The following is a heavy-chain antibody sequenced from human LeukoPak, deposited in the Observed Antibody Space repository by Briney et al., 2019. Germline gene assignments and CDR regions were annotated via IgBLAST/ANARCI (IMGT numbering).Heavy chain of an antibody. CDR2: IYYSGST. CDR1: GRSISSYY. J-gene: IGHJ2*01. D-gene: IGHD1-26*01. V-gene: IGHV4-59*01. CDR3: ARSFLGDWYFDL. Sequence: SETLSLTCTVSGRSISSYYWSWIRQPPGMGLEWIGCIYYSGSTNYNPSLKSRVTISVDTSKDQFSLRLTSVTAADTAVYYSARSFLGDWYFDLWGRGTLVTVSS.